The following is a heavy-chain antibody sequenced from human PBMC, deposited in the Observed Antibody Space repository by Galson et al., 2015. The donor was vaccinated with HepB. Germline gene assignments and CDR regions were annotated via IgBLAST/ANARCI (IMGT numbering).Heavy chain of an antibody. CDR3: ARAPAGRGYNFYYFDY. V-gene: IGHV3-48*02. J-gene: IGHJ4*02. CDR2: ISGSSNTI. Sequence: SLRLSCAPSGFTFSGYSINWVRQAPGKGLEWISYISGSSNTIYYADSVKGRFTISRDNAKNTLYLQLNSLRDDDTAVYYCARAPAGRGYNFYYFDYWGQGTLVTVSS. D-gene: IGHD5-18*01. CDR1: GFTFSGYS.